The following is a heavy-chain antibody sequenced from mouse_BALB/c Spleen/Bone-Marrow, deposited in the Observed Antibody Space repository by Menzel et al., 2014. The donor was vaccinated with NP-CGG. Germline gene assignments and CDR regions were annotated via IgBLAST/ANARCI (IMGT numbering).Heavy chain of an antibody. CDR3: ARLDVFAY. Sequence: EVQLQQSGAELVKPGASVKLSCTASGFNIKDTYMHWVKQRPEQGLEWIGRIDPANGNTKYDPKFQGKATITADTSSNTAYLQLSSLTSEDTAVYYGARLDVFAYWGQGTLVTVSA. J-gene: IGHJ3*01. CDR2: IDPANGNT. CDR1: GFNIKDTY. V-gene: IGHV14-3*02.